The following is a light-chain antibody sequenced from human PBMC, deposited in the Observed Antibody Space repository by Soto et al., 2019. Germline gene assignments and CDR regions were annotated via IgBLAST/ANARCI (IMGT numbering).Light chain of an antibody. Sequence: QSALTRPRSVSGSPGQSVTISCTGTSSDVGGYKYVSWYQKYPGKAPKLMIYDVNKRPSGVPDRFSGSKSGNTASLTISGLQAEDEADYYCCSYAGSYTFVFGTGTKLTVL. J-gene: IGLJ1*01. CDR1: SSDVGGYKY. CDR3: CSYAGSYTFV. CDR2: DVN. V-gene: IGLV2-11*01.